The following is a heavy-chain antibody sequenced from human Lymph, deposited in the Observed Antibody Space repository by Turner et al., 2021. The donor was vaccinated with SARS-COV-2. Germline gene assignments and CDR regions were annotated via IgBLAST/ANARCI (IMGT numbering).Heavy chain of an antibody. J-gene: IGHJ5*02. CDR2: ISGSGGST. V-gene: IGHV3-23*01. D-gene: IGHD6-6*01. CDR3: ANLYSSSAAGDP. CDR1: GFTFSSYA. Sequence: EVQLLESGGGLVQPGGSLRLSCAASGFTFSSYALSWVRQAPGKGMEWVSAISGSGGSTYYADSVKGRFTISRDNSKNTLYLQMNSLRAEDTAVYYCANLYSSSAAGDPWGQGTLVTVSS.